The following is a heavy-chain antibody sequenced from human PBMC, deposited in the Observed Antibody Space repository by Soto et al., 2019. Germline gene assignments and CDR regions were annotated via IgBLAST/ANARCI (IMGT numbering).Heavy chain of an antibody. CDR3: ARGVLRYFDWLQNPDAFDI. V-gene: IGHV1-18*01. CDR1: GYTFTSYG. CDR2: ISAYNGNT. Sequence: ASVKVSCKASGYTFTSYGIGWVRQAPGQGLEWMGWISAYNGNTNYAQKLQGRVTMTTDTSTSTAYMELRSLRSDDTAVYYCARGVLRYFDWLQNPDAFDIWGQGTMVTVSS. J-gene: IGHJ3*02. D-gene: IGHD3-9*01.